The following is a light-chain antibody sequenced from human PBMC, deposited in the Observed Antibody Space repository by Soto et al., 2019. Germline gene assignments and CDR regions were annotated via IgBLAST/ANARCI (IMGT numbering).Light chain of an antibody. V-gene: IGKV1-39*01. J-gene: IGKJ1*01. Sequence: DIQMTQSPSSLSASVGDRVTITCRASQSISSYLNWYQLKPGKAPKLLIYAASSLQSGVPSRFSGSGSGTDFTITISSLQPEDFATYYCQQTHSTPPGTFGQGTKVEIE. CDR2: AAS. CDR3: QQTHSTPPGT. CDR1: QSISSY.